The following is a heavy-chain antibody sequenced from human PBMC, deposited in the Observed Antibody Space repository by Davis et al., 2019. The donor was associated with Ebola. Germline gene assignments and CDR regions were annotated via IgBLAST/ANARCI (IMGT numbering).Heavy chain of an antibody. J-gene: IGHJ4*02. D-gene: IGHD3-3*01. CDR3: ARAVFHEVLDY. V-gene: IGHV3-30*04. Sequence: PGGSLRPSCPLSALTLTSYARRWGRQAPGKGLEWVAVVAHSQRETFYADSVKGRFTISRDNSENTLYLQMNSLTADDTAVYYCARAVFHEVLDYWGQGTPVTVSS. CDR2: VAHSQRET. CDR1: ALTLTSYA.